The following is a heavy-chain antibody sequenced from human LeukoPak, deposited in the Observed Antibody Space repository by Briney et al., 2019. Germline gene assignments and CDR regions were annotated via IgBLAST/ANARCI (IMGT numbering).Heavy chain of an antibody. V-gene: IGHV3-21*01. Sequence: GGSLRLSCGASGFAFSSFRMSWVRQAPGRGLEWVSSISGNSADINNADSLKGRFTISRDNAKNPLYLQLNSLTVEDTAVYYCARLDWRGYWGQGTLVTASS. J-gene: IGHJ4*02. CDR2: ISGNSADI. D-gene: IGHD2-21*01. CDR3: ARLDWRGY. CDR1: GFAFSSFR.